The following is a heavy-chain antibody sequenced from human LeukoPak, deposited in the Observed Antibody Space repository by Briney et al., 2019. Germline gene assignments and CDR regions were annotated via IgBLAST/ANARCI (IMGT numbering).Heavy chain of an antibody. CDR1: GFIFSAYW. CDR3: AKDRYSGSYYLTY. J-gene: IGHJ4*02. CDR2: IRYDGSNK. D-gene: IGHD1-26*01. V-gene: IGHV3-30*02. Sequence: PGGSLRLSCAASGFIFSAYWMSWVRQAPGKGLEWVAFIRYDGSNKYYADSVKGRFTISRDNSKNTLYLQMNSLRAEDTAVYYCAKDRYSGSYYLTYWGQGTLVTVSS.